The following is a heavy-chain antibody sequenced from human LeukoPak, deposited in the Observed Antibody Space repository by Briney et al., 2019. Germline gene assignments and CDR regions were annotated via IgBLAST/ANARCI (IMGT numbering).Heavy chain of an antibody. CDR3: ARTYSKYFNSSEFDY. Sequence: ASVKVSCKASGYTFSQFGITWVRQAPGQGLEWMGWISAYNGNTNYAQILQGRVTMTTDTSTSTAYMELRSLRSDDTAVYYCARTYSKYFNSSEFDYWDQGTLVTVSS. V-gene: IGHV1-18*01. CDR2: ISAYNGNT. CDR1: GYTFSQFG. J-gene: IGHJ4*02. D-gene: IGHD5-18*01.